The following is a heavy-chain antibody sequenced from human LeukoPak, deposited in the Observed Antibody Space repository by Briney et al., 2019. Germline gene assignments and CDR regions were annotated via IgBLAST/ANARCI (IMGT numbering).Heavy chain of an antibody. D-gene: IGHD2-21*01. CDR1: GGSISSYQ. J-gene: IGHJ3*02. CDR2: IYYSGGT. CDR3: ARRAYSDAFDI. Sequence: SETLSLTCTVSGGSISSYQWSWIRQPPGKGLEWIGYIYYSGGTNYNPSLKSRVTISVDTSKNQFSLKLSSVTAADTAVYYCARRAYSDAFDIWGQGTMVTVSS. V-gene: IGHV4-59*08.